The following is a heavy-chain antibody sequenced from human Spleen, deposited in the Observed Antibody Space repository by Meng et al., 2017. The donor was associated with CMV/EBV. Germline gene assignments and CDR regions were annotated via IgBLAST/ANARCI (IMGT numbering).Heavy chain of an antibody. J-gene: IGHJ4*02. CDR1: GSRFNGFY. Sequence: CKTSGSRFNGFYIHWVRQAPGQGLEWMGRINPNSGDTKYAQKFEGRVSLTRDTSISTVYMELSSLRSDDTAFYYCTRRPLGSTRPFDYWGQGTLVTVSS. CDR2: INPNSGDT. CDR3: TRRPLGSTRPFDY. V-gene: IGHV1-2*06. D-gene: IGHD1-26*01.